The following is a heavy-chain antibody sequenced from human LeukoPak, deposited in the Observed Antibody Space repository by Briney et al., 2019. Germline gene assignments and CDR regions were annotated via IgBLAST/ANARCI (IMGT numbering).Heavy chain of an antibody. D-gene: IGHD5-12*01. CDR3: ARLRRLRKYYFDY. Sequence: SETLSLTCTVFGGSISSYYWSWIRQPPGKGLEWIGYIYYSGSTNYNPSLKSRVTISVDTSKNQFSLKLSSVTAADTAVYYCARLRRLRKYYFDYWGQGTLVTVSS. CDR2: IYYSGST. CDR1: GGSISSYY. V-gene: IGHV4-59*08. J-gene: IGHJ4*02.